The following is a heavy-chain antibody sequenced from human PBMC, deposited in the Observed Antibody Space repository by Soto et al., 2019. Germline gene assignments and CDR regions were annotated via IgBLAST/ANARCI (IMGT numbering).Heavy chain of an antibody. CDR3: AKESYYDSTRNWFDP. J-gene: IGHJ5*02. CDR2: ISGSGGST. V-gene: IGHV3-23*01. Sequence: GGSLRLSCAASGFTFSSYAMSWVRQAPGKGLEWVSAISGSGGSTYYADSVKGRFTISRDNSRNTLYLQMNSLRAEDTAVYYCAKESYYDSTRNWFDPWGQGTLVTVSS. CDR1: GFTFSSYA. D-gene: IGHD3-22*01.